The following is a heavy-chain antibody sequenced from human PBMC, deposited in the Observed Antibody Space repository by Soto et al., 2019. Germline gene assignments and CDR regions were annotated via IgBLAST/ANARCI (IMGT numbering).Heavy chain of an antibody. D-gene: IGHD5-18*01. Sequence: QVQLVESGGGVVQPGRSLRLSCAASGFTFSSYAMHWVRQAPGKGLEWVAVISYDGSNKYYADSVKGRFTISRDNSKYTIYLQMNSLRPEDTAVYYCAQLDTAFDYWGQGTLVTVSS. CDR3: AQLDTAFDY. J-gene: IGHJ4*02. CDR1: GFTFSSYA. CDR2: ISYDGSNK. V-gene: IGHV3-30-3*01.